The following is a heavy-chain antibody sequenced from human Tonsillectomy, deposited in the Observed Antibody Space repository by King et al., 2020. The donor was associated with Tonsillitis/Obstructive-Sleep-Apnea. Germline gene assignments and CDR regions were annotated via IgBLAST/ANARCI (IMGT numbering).Heavy chain of an antibody. J-gene: IGHJ6*03. V-gene: IGHV2-26*01. CDR3: ARVQLHYYYYMSV. CDR1: GFSLSNARMG. CDR2: IFSNDEK. Sequence: VTLKESGPVLVKPPETLTLTCTVSGFSLSNARMGVNWIRQPPGKALEWLAHIFSNDEKSYSTSLKSRLIISKDTSKSHVVLTMTNMDPVDTATYYCARVQLHYYYYMSVWGEGTTVTVSS. D-gene: IGHD1-26*01.